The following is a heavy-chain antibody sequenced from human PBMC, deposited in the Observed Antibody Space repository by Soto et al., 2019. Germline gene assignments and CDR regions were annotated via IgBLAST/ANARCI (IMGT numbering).Heavy chain of an antibody. Sequence: PGGSLRLSCAASGFTFSDYYMSWIRQAPGKGLEWVSYISSSGSTIYYADSVKGRFTISRDNAKNSLYLQMNSLRAEDTAVYYCARVEHYYDSSGYYLWLGPFGYWGQGTLVTVSS. J-gene: IGHJ4*02. CDR1: GFTFSDYY. V-gene: IGHV3-11*01. D-gene: IGHD3-22*01. CDR3: ARVEHYYDSSGYYLWLGPFGY. CDR2: ISSSGSTI.